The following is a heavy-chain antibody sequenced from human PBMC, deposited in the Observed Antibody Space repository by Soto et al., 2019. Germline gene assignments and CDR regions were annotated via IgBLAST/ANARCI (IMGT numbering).Heavy chain of an antibody. CDR2: ISYDGSNK. CDR1: GFTFSSYG. J-gene: IGHJ4*02. V-gene: IGHV3-30*18. Sequence: VQLVESGGGVVQPGRSLRLSCAASGFTFSSYGMHWVRQAPGKGLEWVAVISYDGSNKYYADSVKGRFTISRDNSKNTLYLQMNSLRAEDTAVYYCAKDGDPWGSGIAARPTAFDYWGQGTLVTVSS. CDR3: AKDGDPWGSGIAARPTAFDY. D-gene: IGHD6-6*01.